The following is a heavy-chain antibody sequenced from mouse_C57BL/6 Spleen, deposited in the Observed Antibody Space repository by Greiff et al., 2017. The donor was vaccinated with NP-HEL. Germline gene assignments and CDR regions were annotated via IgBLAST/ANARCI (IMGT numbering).Heavy chain of an antibody. J-gene: IGHJ4*01. CDR2: IHPNSGST. Sequence: QVQLQQPGAELVKPGASVKLSCKASGYTFTSYWMHWVKQRPGQGLEWIGMIHPNSGSTNYNEKFKSKATLTVDKSSSTAYMQLRSLTSEDSAVYYCARRSSSTYAMDYWGQGTSVTVSA. V-gene: IGHV1-64*01. CDR1: GYTFTSYW. D-gene: IGHD1-1*01. CDR3: ARRSSSTYAMDY.